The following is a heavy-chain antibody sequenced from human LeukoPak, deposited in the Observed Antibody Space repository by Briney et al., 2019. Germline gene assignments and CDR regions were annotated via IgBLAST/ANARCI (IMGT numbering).Heavy chain of an antibody. D-gene: IGHD2-2*01. CDR2: IKQDGSEK. V-gene: IGHV3-7*01. J-gene: IGHJ4*02. CDR3: ARSLSSSCFDY. CDR1: GFTFSSYW. Sequence: GGSLRLSCAASGFTFSSYWMSWVRQTPGKGLEWVANIKQDGSEKYYVDSVKGRFTISRDNAKNSLYLQMNSLRAEDTAVYYCARSLSSSCFDYWGQGTLVTVSS.